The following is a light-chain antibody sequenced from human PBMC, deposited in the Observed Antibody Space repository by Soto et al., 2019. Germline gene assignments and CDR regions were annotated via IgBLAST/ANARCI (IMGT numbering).Light chain of an antibody. J-gene: IGKJ2*01. CDR2: GAS. CDR3: QQYNSWPHT. CDR1: QSVSSN. Sequence: EIVMTQSSATLSVSPGERATLSCRASQSVSSNLAWYQQKPGQAPRLLIYGASTRATGIPARFSGSGSGTEFTLTISSLQSEDFAVYYCQQYNSWPHTLGQGTKLEIK. V-gene: IGKV3-15*01.